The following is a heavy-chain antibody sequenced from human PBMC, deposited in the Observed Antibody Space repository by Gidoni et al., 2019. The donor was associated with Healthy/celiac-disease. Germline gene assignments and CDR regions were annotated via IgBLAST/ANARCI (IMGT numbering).Heavy chain of an antibody. CDR2: IKQDGSEK. CDR1: GFTFSSYW. D-gene: IGHD1-26*01. Sequence: EVQLVESGGGLVQPGGSLRLSCAPPGFTFSSYWMSWVRQAPGKGLEWVANIKQDGSEKYYVDSVKGRFTISRDNAKNSLYLQMNSLRAEDTAVYYCARESGSYTIDYWGQGTLVTVSS. CDR3: ARESGSYTIDY. V-gene: IGHV3-7*01. J-gene: IGHJ4*02.